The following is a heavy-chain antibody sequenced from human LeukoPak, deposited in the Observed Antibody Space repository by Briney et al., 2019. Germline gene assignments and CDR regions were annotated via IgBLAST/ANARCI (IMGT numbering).Heavy chain of an antibody. V-gene: IGHV1-2*06. CDR1: GYSFTGYY. Sequence: ASVKVSCKASGYSFTGYYMHWVRQAPGQGLEWMGRIIPNSGGTNSAQKFQGRVTMTTDTSITTAYMELSRLRSGDTAIYYCVREITRATSYFDYWGQGTLVTVSS. CDR3: VREITRATSYFDY. J-gene: IGHJ4*02. CDR2: IIPNSGGT. D-gene: IGHD1-26*01.